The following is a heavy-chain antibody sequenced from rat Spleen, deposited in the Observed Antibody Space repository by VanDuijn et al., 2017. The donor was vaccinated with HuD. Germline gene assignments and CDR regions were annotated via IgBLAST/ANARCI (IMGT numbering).Heavy chain of an antibody. J-gene: IGHJ2*01. V-gene: IGHV5-17*01. CDR1: GFTFSDYA. D-gene: IGHD1-4*01. Sequence: EVQLVESGGGLLQPGRSLKLSCTASGFTFSDYAMAWVRQAPKKGLEWVATISFDGSSTYYRDSVKGRFTISRDNAKSTLYLQMDSLRSADTATYYCAREAGIPFHYFDYWGQGVMVTVSS. CDR2: ISFDGSST. CDR3: AREAGIPFHYFDY.